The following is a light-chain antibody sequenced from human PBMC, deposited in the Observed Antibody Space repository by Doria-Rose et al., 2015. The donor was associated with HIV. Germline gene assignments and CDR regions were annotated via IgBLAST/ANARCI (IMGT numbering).Light chain of an antibody. CDR1: QSTGSF. J-gene: IGKJ4*01. Sequence: DIQVTQSPSSLSVSVGDRVTITCRASQSTGSFLNWYQQKPGKATKLLIYASSSLQNGFPSKFSGSGSGTDFTLTISSLQPEDFATYFCQQSYSTPLTFGGGTKVEIK. V-gene: IGKV1-39*01. CDR2: ASS. CDR3: QQSYSTPLT.